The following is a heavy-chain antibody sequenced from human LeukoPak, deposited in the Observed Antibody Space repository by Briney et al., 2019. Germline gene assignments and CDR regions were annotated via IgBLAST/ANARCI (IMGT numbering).Heavy chain of an antibody. D-gene: IGHD1-26*01. CDR2: IKEDTSQK. V-gene: IGHV3-7*01. CDR3: ARQVSREGHFDY. CDR1: GFTFNNYW. Sequence: PGGSLRLSCAASGFTFNNYWMSWVRQGPGKGLEWVAHIKEDTSQKYYVGSVEGRFTISRDNAKNSLYLQMNSLRGEYTAVYFCARQVSREGHFDYWGQGALVTVSS. J-gene: IGHJ4*02.